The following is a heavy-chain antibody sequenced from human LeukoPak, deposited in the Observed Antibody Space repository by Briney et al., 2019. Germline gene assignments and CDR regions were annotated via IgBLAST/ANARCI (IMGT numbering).Heavy chain of an antibody. CDR1: GGSFSTYY. D-gene: IGHD3-22*01. Sequence: PSETLSLTCAVYGGSFSTYYWSWIRQPPGKGLEWIGYIYYSGGTNYNPSLKSRVTISVDTSKNQFSLKLSSVTAADTAVYYCARGQNYYDSSGYIDYWGQGTLVTVSS. J-gene: IGHJ4*02. CDR3: ARGQNYYDSSGYIDY. CDR2: IYYSGGT. V-gene: IGHV4-59*01.